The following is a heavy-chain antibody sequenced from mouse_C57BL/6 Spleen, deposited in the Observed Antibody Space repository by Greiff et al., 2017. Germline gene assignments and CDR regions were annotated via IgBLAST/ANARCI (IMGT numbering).Heavy chain of an antibody. CDR2: IYPGDGDT. V-gene: IGHV1-82*01. CDR1: GYAFSSSW. Sequence: VKLMESGPELVKPGASVKISCKASGYAFSSSWMNWVKQRPGKGLEWIGRIYPGDGDTNYNGKFKGKATLTADKSSSTAYMQLSSLTSEDSAVYFCARSGAFDYWGQGTTLTVSS. J-gene: IGHJ2*01. CDR3: ARSGAFDY. D-gene: IGHD3-1*01.